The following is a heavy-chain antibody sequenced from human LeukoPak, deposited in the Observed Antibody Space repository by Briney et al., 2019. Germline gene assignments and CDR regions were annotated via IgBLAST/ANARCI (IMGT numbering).Heavy chain of an antibody. D-gene: IGHD2-15*01. CDR1: GYTFTSYY. CDR2: INPSGGST. Sequence: GASVKVSCKASGYTFTSYYMHWVRQAPGQGLEWMGIINPSGGSTSYAQKFQGRVTMTRDTSTSTVYMELSSLRSEDTAVYYCARSGARCSGGSCYTFDYWGQGTLVTVSS. V-gene: IGHV1-46*01. CDR3: ARSGARCSGGSCYTFDY. J-gene: IGHJ4*02.